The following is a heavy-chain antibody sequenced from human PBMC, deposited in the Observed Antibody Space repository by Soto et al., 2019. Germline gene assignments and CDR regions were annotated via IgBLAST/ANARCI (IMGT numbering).Heavy chain of an antibody. Sequence: GASVKVSCKASGFTFSSSGIHWVRQARGQRLEWIGWIVVGSGNTNYAQKFQERVTITRDVSTNTAYMELTSLRSEDTAVYYCAADLAQTGPYNWFETWSQGPLVTVSS. D-gene: IGHD1-1*01. V-gene: IGHV1-58*02. CDR2: IVVGSGNT. J-gene: IGHJ5*02. CDR1: GFTFSSSG. CDR3: AADLAQTGPYNWFET.